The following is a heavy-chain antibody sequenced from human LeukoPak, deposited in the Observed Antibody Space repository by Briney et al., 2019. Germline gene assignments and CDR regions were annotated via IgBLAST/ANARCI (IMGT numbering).Heavy chain of an antibody. CDR1: GFTFSAYW. Sequence: GGSLRLSCAASGFTFSAYWMNWVRQAPGKGREWVATIKEEGSDTYYVDSVKGRFTISRDNAKNSLYLQLNSLRADDTAVYYCARGATIFGVVIAVDYWGQGTLVTVSS. D-gene: IGHD3-3*01. CDR2: IKEEGSDT. CDR3: ARGATIFGVVIAVDY. J-gene: IGHJ4*02. V-gene: IGHV3-7*05.